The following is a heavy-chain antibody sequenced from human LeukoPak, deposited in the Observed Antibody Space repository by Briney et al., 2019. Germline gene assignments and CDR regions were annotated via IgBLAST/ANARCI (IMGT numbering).Heavy chain of an antibody. J-gene: IGHJ4*02. D-gene: IGHD3-22*01. Sequence: GGSLRLSCAASGFTFNNYWMRWVRQAPGKGLEWVANTKQDGSEKYYVDSVKGRFTISRDNAKNSLYLQMNSLRVEDTAVYYCARDGDGYYDSSILWGQGTLVTVSS. V-gene: IGHV3-7*01. CDR2: TKQDGSEK. CDR3: ARDGDGYYDSSIL. CDR1: GFTFNNYW.